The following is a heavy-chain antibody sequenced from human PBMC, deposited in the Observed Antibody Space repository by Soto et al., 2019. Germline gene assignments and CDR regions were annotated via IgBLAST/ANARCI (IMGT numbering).Heavy chain of an antibody. Sequence: PSEPLSLTCTVSGGSVSSGSYYWSWIRQPPGKGLEWIGHIYYSGTTNYNPSLKSRVTISVDTSKNQFSLKLSSVTAADTAVYYCARTDYGTAYFDPWGQGSLVTVSS. CDR1: GGSVSSGSYY. D-gene: IGHD3-10*01. CDR3: ARTDYGTAYFDP. V-gene: IGHV4-61*01. CDR2: IYYSGTT. J-gene: IGHJ5*02.